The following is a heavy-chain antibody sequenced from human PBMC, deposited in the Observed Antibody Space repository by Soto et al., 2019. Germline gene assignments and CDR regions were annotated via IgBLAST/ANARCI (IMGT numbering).Heavy chain of an antibody. CDR1: GVTLEDYS. CDR2: ISSNSYTI. D-gene: IGHD1-26*01. J-gene: IGHJ2*01. CDR3: AKSHVGMVIWPTWFFDL. V-gene: IGHV3-9*01. Sequence: GGSLGLACVASGVTLEDYSMHWIRQVPGKGLEWVSGISSNSYTIRYADSVQGRFTISRDNAKNSLYLQMNSLRPDDSALYYCAKSHVGMVIWPTWFFDLWGRGTLVTVSS.